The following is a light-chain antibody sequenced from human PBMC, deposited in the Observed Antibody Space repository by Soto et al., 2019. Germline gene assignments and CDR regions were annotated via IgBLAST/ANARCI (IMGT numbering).Light chain of an antibody. J-gene: IGKJ2*01. CDR3: HHSYSSPT. Sequence: DIQVTQSPSSLSASVGDGVTITSLASQNIFTYLNWYQQRPGKAPNLLIYATSNLQSGVPSRFSGSVSGTDFTLTISSLQPEDFATYYCHHSYSSPTFGQGTKVAIQ. V-gene: IGKV1-39*01. CDR2: ATS. CDR1: QNIFTY.